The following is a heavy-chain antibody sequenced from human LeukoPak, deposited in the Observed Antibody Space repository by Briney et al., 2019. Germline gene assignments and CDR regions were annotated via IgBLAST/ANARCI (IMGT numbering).Heavy chain of an antibody. D-gene: IGHD6-13*01. CDR2: IWDDGSNK. CDR3: ARERYLSSSWIYGMDV. Sequence: GGSLRLSCAASGFTFSSYGMHWVRQAPGKGLEWVAVIWDDGSNKYYADSVKCRFTISRDNSKNTLYLQMNSLRAEDTAVYYCARERYLSSSWIYGMDVWGQGTTVTVSS. V-gene: IGHV3-33*01. J-gene: IGHJ6*02. CDR1: GFTFSSYG.